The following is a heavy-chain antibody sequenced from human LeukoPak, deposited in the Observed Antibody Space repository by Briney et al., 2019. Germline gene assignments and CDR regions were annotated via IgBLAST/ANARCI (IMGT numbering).Heavy chain of an antibody. D-gene: IGHD3-10*01. Sequence: GGSLRLSCAASGFTFSDYYMSWIRQAPGRGLEWVSYISWDSSYTSYADSVKGRFTVSRDNAQKSLYLQMDSLRAEDTAVYYCARGLHYYYYGMDVWGQGTTVTVSS. V-gene: IGHV3-11*05. J-gene: IGHJ6*02. CDR2: ISWDSSYT. CDR3: ARGLHYYYYGMDV. CDR1: GFTFSDYY.